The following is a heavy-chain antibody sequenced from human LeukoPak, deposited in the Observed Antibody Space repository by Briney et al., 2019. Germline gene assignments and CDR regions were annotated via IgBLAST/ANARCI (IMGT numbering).Heavy chain of an antibody. CDR2: IYT. D-gene: IGHD2-2*01. CDR1: GGSISSGSSY. CDR3: AREPDNCSSTSCYAYWFDP. J-gene: IGHJ5*02. V-gene: IGHV4-61*02. Sequence: SETLSLTCTVSGGSISSGSSYWSWIRLPAGKGLERIGRIYTSGSTSGSTNYNPSLKSRVAISVDTSKNQISLRLSSMTAADTAVYYCAREPDNCSSTSCYAYWFDPWGQGTLVTVSS.